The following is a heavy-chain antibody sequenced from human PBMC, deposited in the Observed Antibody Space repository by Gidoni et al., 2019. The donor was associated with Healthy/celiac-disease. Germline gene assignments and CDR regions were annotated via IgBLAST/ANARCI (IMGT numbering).Heavy chain of an antibody. CDR1: GYSFTSYW. CDR3: ARLGDRGYDILTGYCWFDP. J-gene: IGHJ5*02. CDR2: IYPGASDT. V-gene: IGHV5-51*01. D-gene: IGHD3-9*01. Sequence: EVQLVQSGAEVKKPGESLKISCKGSGYSFTSYWVGWVRQMPGKGLEWMGIIYPGASDTRYSPSFQGQVTISADKSISTAYLQWSSLKASDTAMYYCARLGDRGYDILTGYCWFDPWGQGTLVTVSS.